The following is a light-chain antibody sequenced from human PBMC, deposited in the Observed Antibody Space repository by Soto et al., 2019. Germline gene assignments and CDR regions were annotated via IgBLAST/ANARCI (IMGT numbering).Light chain of an antibody. CDR2: AAS. J-gene: IGKJ4*01. Sequence: DIQMTQSPSSLSASVGDRVTITCRASQGISNYLAWYQQIPGKVPKLLISAASTLQSGVPSRFSGSGSATDFTLTISSLQPEDVATYYCQTYTNVPTFGGGTKVEIK. CDR3: QTYTNVPT. V-gene: IGKV1-27*01. CDR1: QGISNY.